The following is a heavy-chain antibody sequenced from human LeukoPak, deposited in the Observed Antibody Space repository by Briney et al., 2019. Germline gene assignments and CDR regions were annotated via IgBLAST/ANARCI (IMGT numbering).Heavy chain of an antibody. CDR2: ISGSGGST. Sequence: GGSLRLSCAASGFTFSSYAMSWVRQAPEKGQEWVSGISGSGGSTYYADSVKGRFTISRDNSKNTLYLQMNSLRAEDTAVYYCAKRSSSGWYGFFDYWGQGTLVTVSS. CDR1: GFTFSSYA. V-gene: IGHV3-23*01. D-gene: IGHD6-19*01. J-gene: IGHJ4*02. CDR3: AKRSSSGWYGFFDY.